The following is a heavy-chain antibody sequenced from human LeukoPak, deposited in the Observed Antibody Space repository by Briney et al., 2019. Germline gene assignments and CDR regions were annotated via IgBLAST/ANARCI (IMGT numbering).Heavy chain of an antibody. CDR1: GFTFSNYW. Sequence: GGSLRLSCAASGFTFSNYWMSWVRQGPGEGLEWVANINQGGSEKYYVVSVNGRFTISRDNAKNSLDLQMNSLRVEDTAIYYCARLVVPPGNRGWYYEHWGQGTLVTVSS. CDR2: INQGGSEK. D-gene: IGHD2-2*01. CDR3: ARLVVPPGNRGWYYEH. V-gene: IGHV3-7*03. J-gene: IGHJ4*02.